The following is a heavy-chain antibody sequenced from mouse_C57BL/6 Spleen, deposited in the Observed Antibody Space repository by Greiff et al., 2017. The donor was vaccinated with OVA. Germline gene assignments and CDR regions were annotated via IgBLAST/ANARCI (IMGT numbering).Heavy chain of an antibody. CDR1: GFTFSDYG. J-gene: IGHJ4*01. CDR3: AGGYDGYPDY. Sequence: EVQRVESGGGLVKPGGSLKLSCAASGFTFSDYGMHWVRQAPEKGLEWVAYISSGSSTIYYADTVKGRFTISRDNAKNTLFLQMTSLRSEDTAMYYCAGGYDGYPDYWGQGTSVTVSS. V-gene: IGHV5-17*01. CDR2: ISSGSSTI. D-gene: IGHD2-3*01.